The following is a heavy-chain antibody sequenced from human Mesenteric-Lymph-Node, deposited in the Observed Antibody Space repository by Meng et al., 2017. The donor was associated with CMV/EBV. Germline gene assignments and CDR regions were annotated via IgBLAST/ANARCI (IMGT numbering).Heavy chain of an antibody. Sequence: GESLKISCEASGFTFSSHWMSWVRQAPGKGLEWVSSISSSSSYIYYADSVKGRFTISRDNAKNSLYLQMNSLRAEDTAVYYCARDPQGGYYGSGSYSVYWGQGTLVTVSS. D-gene: IGHD3-10*01. CDR1: GFTFSSHW. J-gene: IGHJ4*02. CDR2: ISSSSSYI. V-gene: IGHV3-21*01. CDR3: ARDPQGGYYGSGSYSVY.